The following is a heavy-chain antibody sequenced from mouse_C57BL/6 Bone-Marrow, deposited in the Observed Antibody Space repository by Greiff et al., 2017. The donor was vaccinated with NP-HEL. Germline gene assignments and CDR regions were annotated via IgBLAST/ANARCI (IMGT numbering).Heavy chain of an antibody. D-gene: IGHD1-1*01. J-gene: IGHJ4*01. CDR2: IWSDGST. CDR1: GFSLTSYG. CDR3: ARHTRFITTVPYAMDD. V-gene: IGHV2-6-1*01. Sequence: VQLVESGPGLVAPSQSLSITCTVSGFSLTSYGVHWVRQPPGKGLEWLVVIWSDGSTTYNSALKSRLSISKDNSKSQVFLKMNSLQTYDTAMYYCARHTRFITTVPYAMDDWGQGTSVTVSS.